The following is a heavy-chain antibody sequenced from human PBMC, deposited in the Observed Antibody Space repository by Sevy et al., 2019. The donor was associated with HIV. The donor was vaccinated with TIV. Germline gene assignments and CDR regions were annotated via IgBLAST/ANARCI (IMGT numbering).Heavy chain of an antibody. CDR1: GYTFTSYG. Sequence: ASVKVSCKASGYTFTSYGISWVRQAPGQGLEWMGWISAYNGNTNYAQKLQGRVTMTTDTSTSTAYMELRSLRSDDTAVYYCARDGQQLVKHAEYFQHWGQGTLVTVSS. CDR3: ARDGQQLVKHAEYFQH. D-gene: IGHD6-13*01. J-gene: IGHJ1*01. CDR2: ISAYNGNT. V-gene: IGHV1-18*01.